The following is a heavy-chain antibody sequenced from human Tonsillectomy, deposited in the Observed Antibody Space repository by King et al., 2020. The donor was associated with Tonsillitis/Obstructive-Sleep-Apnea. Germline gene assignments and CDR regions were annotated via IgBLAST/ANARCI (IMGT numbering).Heavy chain of an antibody. CDR3: AHRLGIAAADNWFDP. CDR1: GFSLSTSGVG. V-gene: IGHV2-5*02. Sequence: ITLKESGPTLVKPTQTLTLTCTFAGFSLSTSGVGVGWIRQPPGKALEWLALIYWDDDKRYSPSLKSRLTITKDTSKNQVVITMTNMDPVDTATYYCAHRLGIAAADNWFDPWGQGTLVTVSS. CDR2: IYWDDDK. D-gene: IGHD6-13*01. J-gene: IGHJ5*02.